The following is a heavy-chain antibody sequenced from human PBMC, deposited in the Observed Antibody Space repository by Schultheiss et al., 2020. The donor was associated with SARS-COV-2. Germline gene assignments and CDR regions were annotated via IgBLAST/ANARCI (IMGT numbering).Heavy chain of an antibody. CDR1: GDSIGGSS. CDR3: ARGMDGDANDY. V-gene: IGHV4-59*01. D-gene: IGHD4-17*01. Sequence: SETLSLTCTVSGDSIGGSSWAWIRQPPGKGLEWIGCIYYSGSTNYNPSLKSRVTISVDTSKNQFSLKLSSVTAADTAVYYCARGMDGDANDYWGQGTLVTVSS. CDR2: IYYSGST. J-gene: IGHJ4*02.